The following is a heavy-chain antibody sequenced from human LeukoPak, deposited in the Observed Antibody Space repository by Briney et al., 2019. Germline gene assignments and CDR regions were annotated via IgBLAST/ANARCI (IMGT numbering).Heavy chain of an antibody. CDR2: ISYDGSNK. CDR3: AKDYCSGGSRYRLGY. Sequence: GGSLRLSCAASGFTFSSYGMHWVRQAPGKGLEWMAVISYDGSNKYYADSVKGRFTISRDNSKNTLYLQMNSLRVEDTAVYYCAKDYCSGGSRYRLGYWGQGTLVTVSS. V-gene: IGHV3-30*18. CDR1: GFTFSSYG. D-gene: IGHD2-15*01. J-gene: IGHJ4*02.